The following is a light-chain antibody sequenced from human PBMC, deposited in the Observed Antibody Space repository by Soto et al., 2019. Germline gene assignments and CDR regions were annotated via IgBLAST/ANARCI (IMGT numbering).Light chain of an antibody. Sequence: EIVLTQSPGTLSLSPGERATLSCRASQSVSSTYLDWYQQKPGQAPRLLIYGASSRATGIPDRFSGSGSGTDFTLTISRLEPEDFAVYFCQQYGGSPYTFGQGTKLEIK. J-gene: IGKJ2*01. CDR1: QSVSSTY. CDR2: GAS. V-gene: IGKV3-20*01. CDR3: QQYGGSPYT.